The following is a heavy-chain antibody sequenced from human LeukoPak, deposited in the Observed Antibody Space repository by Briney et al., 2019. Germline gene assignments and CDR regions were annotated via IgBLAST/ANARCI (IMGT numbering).Heavy chain of an antibody. Sequence: GGSLRLSCAASGFTFRSYTMNWVRQAPGKGLEWVSCITSSSSSIYYADSVKGRFTISRDDGKNSLYLQMNSLRAEDTAVYYCARDRIVGATPYDYWGQGSLVTVSS. V-gene: IGHV3-21*01. CDR3: ARDRIVGATPYDY. D-gene: IGHD1-26*01. CDR1: GFTFRSYT. J-gene: IGHJ4*02. CDR2: ITSSSSSI.